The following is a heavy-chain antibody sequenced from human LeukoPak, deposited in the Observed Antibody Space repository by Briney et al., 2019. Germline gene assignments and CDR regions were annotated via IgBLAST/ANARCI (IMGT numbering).Heavy chain of an antibody. CDR3: GKDSRDYGSGCYWDV. J-gene: IGHJ6*02. Sequence: PSETLSLTCTVSGGSINNYYWNWLRQPPGKGLEWIGYITGSIYFSGSTKYDPSLESRVTMSVDTSKNQFSLTLSSVTAADTAVYYCGKDSRDYGSGCYWDVWGQGTTVTVSS. V-gene: IGHV4-59*01. CDR1: GGSINNYY. CDR2: ITGSIYFSGST. D-gene: IGHD3-10*01.